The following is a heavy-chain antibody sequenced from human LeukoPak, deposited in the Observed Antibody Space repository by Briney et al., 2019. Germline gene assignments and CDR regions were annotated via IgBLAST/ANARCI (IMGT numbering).Heavy chain of an antibody. J-gene: IGHJ4*02. CDR2: INPGGDNT. V-gene: IGHV1-46*01. Sequence: ASVKVSCKASGYTFTNYYIHWVRQAPGQGLEWMGLINPGGDNTDYAQNFQGRVTMTRDTSISTAYMDLSRLRSDDTAVYYCARGSIVGATFDYFDYWGQGTLVTVSS. D-gene: IGHD1-26*01. CDR1: GYTFTNYY. CDR3: ARGSIVGATFDYFDY.